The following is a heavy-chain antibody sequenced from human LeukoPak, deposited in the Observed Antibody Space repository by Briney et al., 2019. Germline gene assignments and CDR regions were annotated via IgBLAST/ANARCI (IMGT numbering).Heavy chain of an antibody. Sequence: GGSLRLSCAASGFTFSSYSMNWVRQAPGKVLEWVSSISSSSSYIYYADSVKGRLTISRDNAKNSLYLQMNSLRAEDTAVYYCARGGYYYGSGTDAFDIWGQGTMVTVSS. J-gene: IGHJ3*02. D-gene: IGHD3-10*01. CDR2: ISSSSSYI. V-gene: IGHV3-21*01. CDR3: ARGGYYYGSGTDAFDI. CDR1: GFTFSSYS.